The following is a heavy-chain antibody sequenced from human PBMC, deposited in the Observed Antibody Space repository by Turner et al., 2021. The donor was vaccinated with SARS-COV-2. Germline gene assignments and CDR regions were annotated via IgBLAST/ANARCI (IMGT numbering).Heavy chain of an antibody. CDR3: ARLMDTAMDYYGTDV. V-gene: IGHV4-39*01. CDR1: GGSISSSSYY. J-gene: IGHJ6*02. CDR2: IYYSGSA. D-gene: IGHD5-18*01. Sequence: QLQLPESGPGLVKPSETLSLTCPVPGGSISSSSYYWGWIRQPPGKGLEWIGNIYYSGSAYYNPSLKSRVTISVDPSKNQFSLKLTSVTAADTAVYYCARLMDTAMDYYGTDVWGQGTTVTVSS.